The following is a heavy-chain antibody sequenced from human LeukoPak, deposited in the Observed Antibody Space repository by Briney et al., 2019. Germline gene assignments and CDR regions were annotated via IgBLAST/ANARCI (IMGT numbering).Heavy chain of an antibody. CDR2: IYYSGST. D-gene: IGHD6-13*01. V-gene: IGHV4-59*11. J-gene: IGHJ6*03. Sequence: KTSETLSLTCTVSGVSISSHYWSWLRQPPGKGLEWIGYIYYSGSTNYNPSLKSRVTISVDTSKNQFSLKLSSVTAADTAVYYCARLRRSVGRAADYYYMDVWGKGTTVTVSS. CDR1: GVSISSHY. CDR3: ARLRRSVGRAADYYYMDV.